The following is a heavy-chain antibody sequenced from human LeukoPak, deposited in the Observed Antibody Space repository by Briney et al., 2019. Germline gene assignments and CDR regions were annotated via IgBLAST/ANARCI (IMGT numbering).Heavy chain of an antibody. D-gene: IGHD3-9*01. V-gene: IGHV3-23*01. CDR3: AKISYDILTGTLDY. CDR1: GFTFSSYA. CDR2: ISGSGGST. J-gene: IGHJ4*02. Sequence: PGGSLRLSCAASGFTFSSYAMSWVRQAPGKGQEWVSAISGSGGSTYYADSVKGRFTISRDNSKNTLYLQMNSLRAEDTAVYYCAKISYDILTGTLDYWGQGTLVTVSS.